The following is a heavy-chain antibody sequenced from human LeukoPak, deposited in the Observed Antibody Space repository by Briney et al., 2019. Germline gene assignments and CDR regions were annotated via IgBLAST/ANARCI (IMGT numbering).Heavy chain of an antibody. J-gene: IGHJ4*02. V-gene: IGHV1-2*02. D-gene: IGHD3-22*01. CDR2: INPNSGGT. CDR3: AREKYYDSSGTSDY. Sequence: ASVKVSCKASGYTFTGYYMHWVRQAPGQGLEWMGWINPNSGGTNYAQKFQGRVTMTRDTSISTAYMELSRLRSDDTAVYYCAREKYYDSSGTSDYWGQGTLVTVSS. CDR1: GYTFTGYY.